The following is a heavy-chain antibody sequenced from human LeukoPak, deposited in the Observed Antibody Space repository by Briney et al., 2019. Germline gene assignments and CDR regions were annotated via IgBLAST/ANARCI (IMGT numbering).Heavy chain of an antibody. V-gene: IGHV4-31*03. Sequence: SETLSLTCTVSGGSISSGGYYWSWIRQHPGKGLEWIGYIYYSGSTYYNPSLKSRVTISVDTSKNQFSLKLSSVTAADTAVYYCAREYTLYRSGWFLDYWGQGTVVTVSS. CDR2: IYYSGST. D-gene: IGHD6-19*01. J-gene: IGHJ4*02. CDR1: GGSISSGGYY. CDR3: AREYTLYRSGWFLDY.